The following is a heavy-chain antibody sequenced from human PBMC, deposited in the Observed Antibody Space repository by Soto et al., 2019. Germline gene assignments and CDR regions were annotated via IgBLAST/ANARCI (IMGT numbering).Heavy chain of an antibody. D-gene: IGHD3-22*01. CDR1: GYIFTDHL. V-gene: IGHV1-2*02. CDR3: ARGAQGFFPVSGIYFYFDH. J-gene: IGHJ4*02. Sequence: ASVKVSCKTSGYIFTDHLIHWVRQSPGQGLQWVGWVHPDSGGTNVAQAFQDRVTVTADTSITTAYMDLARLRPDDTGIFYCARGAQGFFPVSGIYFYFDHWGQGTPVTVSS. CDR2: VHPDSGGT.